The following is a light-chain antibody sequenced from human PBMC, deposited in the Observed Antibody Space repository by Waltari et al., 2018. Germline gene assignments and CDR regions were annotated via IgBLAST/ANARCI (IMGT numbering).Light chain of an antibody. Sequence: IVFTQSPGTLSLSPGQRATLSCRASQTVRTTYLAWYQQKPGQAPTLVIYGASSRAAGIPDRFSGSGSGTDFSLTISSLEPEDFAVYYCQQYDISPLTFGGGTKVEIK. J-gene: IGKJ4*01. CDR1: QTVRTTY. CDR2: GAS. CDR3: QQYDISPLT. V-gene: IGKV3-20*01.